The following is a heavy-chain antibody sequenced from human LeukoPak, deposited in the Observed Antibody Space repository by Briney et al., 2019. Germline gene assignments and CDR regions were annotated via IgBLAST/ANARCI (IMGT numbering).Heavy chain of an antibody. Sequence: GGSLRLSCAASGFTFSSYSMNWVRQAPGKGLEWVSSISSSSSYVYYADSVKGRFTISRHNSKNTLYPQMNSLRAEDTAVYYCARVYTGWYYYYYGMDVWGQGTTVTVSS. CDR3: ARVYTGWYYYYYGMDV. CDR2: ISSSSSYV. CDR1: GFTFSSYS. J-gene: IGHJ6*02. V-gene: IGHV3-21*04.